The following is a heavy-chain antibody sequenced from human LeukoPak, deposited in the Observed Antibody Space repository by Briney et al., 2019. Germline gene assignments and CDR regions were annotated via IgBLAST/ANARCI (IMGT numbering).Heavy chain of an antibody. J-gene: IGHJ4*02. V-gene: IGHV1-2*02. CDR2: INPSSGGT. Sequence: EASVKVSCKASGYTFTDYFIHWVRRAPGQGPEWMGWINPSSGGTKFAQNFQGRVTMTRDTSISTAYMELSRLRSDDTAVYFCARDRHGSPFDFWGQGTLVTVSS. CDR1: GYTFTDYF. CDR3: ARDRHGSPFDF.